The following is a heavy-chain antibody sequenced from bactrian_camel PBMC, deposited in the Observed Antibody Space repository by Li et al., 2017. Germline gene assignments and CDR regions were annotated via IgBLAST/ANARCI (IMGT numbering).Heavy chain of an antibody. Sequence: HVQLVESGGGSVQAGGSLTLSCAVSGYDYKYCMAWFRQAPGKEREGVAAIYTAGAGSTHYAASVRGRFAIAQNVANNTLYLQMNSLKIEDTAVYYCALGSSRQATMTARGKGTQVTVS. CDR2: IYTAGAGST. V-gene: IGHV3S54*01. CDR1: GYDYKYC. D-gene: IGHD3*01. J-gene: IGHJ4*01.